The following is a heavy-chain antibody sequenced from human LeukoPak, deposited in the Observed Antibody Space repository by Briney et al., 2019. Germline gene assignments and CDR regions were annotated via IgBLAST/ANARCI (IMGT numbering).Heavy chain of an antibody. CDR1: GFTFDDYA. J-gene: IGHJ3*02. CDR2: ISWNSGSI. D-gene: IGHD6-19*01. V-gene: IGHV3-9*01. Sequence: PGGSLRLSCAASGFTFDDYAMHWVRQAPGKGLEWVSGISWNSGSIGYADSVKGRFTISRDNAKNSLYLQMNSLRAEDTALYYCAKDRNSGWYEAPDAFDIWGQGTMVTVSS. CDR3: AKDRNSGWYEAPDAFDI.